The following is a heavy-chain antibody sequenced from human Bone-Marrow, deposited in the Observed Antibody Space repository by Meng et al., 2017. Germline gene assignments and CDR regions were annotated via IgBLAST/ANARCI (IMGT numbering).Heavy chain of an antibody. J-gene: IGHJ4*02. CDR1: GYTFTSYA. D-gene: IGHD5-18*01. CDR3: ARDPDVDTARGDY. V-gene: IGHV1-3*01. CDR2: SNAGNGNT. Sequence: QVQLVQSGAEVKKPGASVKVSCKASGYTFTSYAMHWVRQAPGQRLEWMGWSNAGNGNTKYSQKFQGRVTITRDTSASTAYMELSSLRSEDTAVYYCARDPDVDTARGDYWGQGTLVTVSS.